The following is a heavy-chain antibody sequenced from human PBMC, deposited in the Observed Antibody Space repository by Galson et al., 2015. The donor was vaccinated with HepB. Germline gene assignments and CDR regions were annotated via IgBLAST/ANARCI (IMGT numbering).Heavy chain of an antibody. CDR1: GYSFTSYW. Sequence: QSGAEVKKPGESLKISRKGSGYSFTSYWIGWVRQMPGKGLEWMGIIYPGDSDTRYSPSFQGQVTISADKSISTAYLQWSSLKASDTAMYYCARLFSRYSGSHYDPPYFDYWGQGTLVTVSS. CDR2: IYPGDSDT. J-gene: IGHJ4*02. V-gene: IGHV5-51*03. D-gene: IGHD1-26*01. CDR3: ARLFSRYSGSHYDPPYFDY.